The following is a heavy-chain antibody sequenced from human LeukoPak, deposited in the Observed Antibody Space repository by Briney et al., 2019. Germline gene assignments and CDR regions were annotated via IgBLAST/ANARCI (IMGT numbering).Heavy chain of an antibody. J-gene: IGHJ5*02. D-gene: IGHD1-26*01. V-gene: IGHV4-39*01. Sequence: SETLSLTCTVSGGSISSSGYYWGWIRQPPGKGLEWIASIYYSGSTYYNPSLKSRVTISVDTSKNQLSLKLSSLTAADTTVYYCARHGYSGSYYGLSWFDPWGQGTLVTVSS. CDR3: ARHGYSGSYYGLSWFDP. CDR1: GGSISSSGYY. CDR2: IYYSGST.